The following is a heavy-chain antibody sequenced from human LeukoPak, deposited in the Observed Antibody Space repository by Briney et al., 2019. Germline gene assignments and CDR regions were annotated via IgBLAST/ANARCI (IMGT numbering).Heavy chain of an antibody. CDR2: IVGSSSNM. CDR3: AKEGTRLTMVRGVFDY. CDR1: GFSFSTYS. Sequence: PGGSLRLSCTASGFSFSTYSMNWVRQAPGKGLEWVSYIVGSSSNMYYADSVKGRFTISRDNAKNSLYLQMGSLRAEDTAVYYCAKEGTRLTMVRGVFDYWGQGTLVTVSS. J-gene: IGHJ4*02. V-gene: IGHV3-48*04. D-gene: IGHD3-10*01.